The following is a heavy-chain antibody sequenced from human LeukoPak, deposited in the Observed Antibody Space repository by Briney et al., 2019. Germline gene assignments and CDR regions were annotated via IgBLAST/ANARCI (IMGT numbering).Heavy chain of an antibody. J-gene: IGHJ4*02. CDR3: ARARSGSYDFDY. D-gene: IGHD1-26*01. V-gene: IGHV3-13*01. CDR2: IGTVGDT. Sequence: GGSLRLSCAASGFTFSNYDMHWVRQATGKGLEWVSSIGTVGDTYYSDSVKGRFTISRDNSKNTLYLQMNSLRAEDTAVYYCARARSGSYDFDYWGQGTLVTVSS. CDR1: GFTFSNYD.